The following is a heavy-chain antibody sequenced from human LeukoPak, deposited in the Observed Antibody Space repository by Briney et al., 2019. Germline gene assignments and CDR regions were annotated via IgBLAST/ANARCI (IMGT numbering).Heavy chain of an antibody. CDR3: ARGTGWELQVDY. Sequence: SETLSLTCTVSGGSISSYYWSWIRQPPGKGLEWIGYIYYSGSTNYNPSLKSRVTISVDTSKNQFSLKLSSVTAADTAVYYCARGTGWELQVDYWGQGTLVTVSS. CDR1: GGSISSYY. CDR2: IYYSGST. V-gene: IGHV4-59*01. D-gene: IGHD1-26*01. J-gene: IGHJ4*02.